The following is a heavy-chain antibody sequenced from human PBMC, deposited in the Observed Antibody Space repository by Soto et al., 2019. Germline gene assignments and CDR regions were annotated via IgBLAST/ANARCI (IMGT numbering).Heavy chain of an antibody. CDR1: GVSIISGDYY. CDR3: DRGGNWFDQ. CDR2: IYYSGST. J-gene: IGHJ5*02. V-gene: IGHV4-30-4*01. Sequence: SETLSLTCTVSGVSIISGDYYWILIRQPPGKGLEWIGYIYYSGSTYYNPSLKSRVAISVDTSKNQFSLKLSSVTAADTAVYYCDRGGNWFDQWGQGTLVTVSS.